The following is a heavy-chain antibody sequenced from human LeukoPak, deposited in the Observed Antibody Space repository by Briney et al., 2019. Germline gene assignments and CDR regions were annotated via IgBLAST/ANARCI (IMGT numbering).Heavy chain of an antibody. CDR1: GGSISSSSYY. CDR2: IYYSGST. J-gene: IGHJ4*02. D-gene: IGHD5-18*01. Sequence: PSETLSLTCTLSGGSISSSSYYWGWLRQHPGRGREWIGSIYYSGSTYNNPSLKSRVTISVATSKNQFSLKLSSVTAADTAVYYCARDDGHTAPDYWGQGTLVTVSS. V-gene: IGHV4-39*07. CDR3: ARDDGHTAPDY.